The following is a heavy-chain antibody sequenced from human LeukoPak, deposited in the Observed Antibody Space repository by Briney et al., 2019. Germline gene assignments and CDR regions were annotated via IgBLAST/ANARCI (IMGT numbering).Heavy chain of an antibody. J-gene: IGHJ4*02. CDR2: INAGNGNT. CDR1: GYTFTSYA. Sequence: ASVKVSCKASGYTFTSYAMHWVRQAPGQRLEWMGWINAGNGNTKYSQKFQGRVTITRDTSASTAYMELSSLRSGDTAVYYCAREFGYCSSTSCGDFDYWGQGTLVTVSS. CDR3: AREFGYCSSTSCGDFDY. V-gene: IGHV1-3*01. D-gene: IGHD2-2*03.